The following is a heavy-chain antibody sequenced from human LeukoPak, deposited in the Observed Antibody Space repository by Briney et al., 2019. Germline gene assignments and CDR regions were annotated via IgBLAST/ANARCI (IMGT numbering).Heavy chain of an antibody. V-gene: IGHV3-23*01. CDR3: ARDPYYDSSGYCDY. J-gene: IGHJ4*02. Sequence: GGSLRLSCAASGFTFNNCAMNWVRQAPGKGLEWVSAISVSGATTYYADSVKGRFTISRDNSKNTMFLQMNSLRAEDTAVYYCARDPYYDSSGYCDYWGQGTLVTVSS. CDR1: GFTFNNCA. D-gene: IGHD3-22*01. CDR2: ISVSGATT.